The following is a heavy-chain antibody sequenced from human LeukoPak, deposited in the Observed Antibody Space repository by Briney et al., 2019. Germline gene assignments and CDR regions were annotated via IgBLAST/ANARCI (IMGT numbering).Heavy chain of an antibody. CDR2: IYSSGST. J-gene: IGHJ4*02. CDR3: ARDQGQLPNFDY. CDR1: GGSISSYY. Sequence: SETLSLTCTVSGGSISSYYWSWIRQPAGKGLEWIGRIYSSGSTNYNPSLKSRVTISVGKSKNQFSLKLSSVTAADTAVYYCARDQGQLPNFDYWGQGTLVPVSS. V-gene: IGHV4-4*07. D-gene: IGHD5-18*01.